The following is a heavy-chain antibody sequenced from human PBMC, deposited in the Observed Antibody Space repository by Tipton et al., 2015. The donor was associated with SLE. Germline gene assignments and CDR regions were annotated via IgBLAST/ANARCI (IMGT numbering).Heavy chain of an antibody. V-gene: IGHV4-59*08. CDR3: ARQGAYYGMDV. Sequence: TLSLTCTVSGGSISSHYWSWIRQPPGKGLEWIGYIYYSGSTNYNPSLKSRVTISVDTSKNQFSLKLSSVTAADTAVYYCARQGAYYGMDVWGQGTTVTVSS. CDR2: IYYSGST. J-gene: IGHJ6*02. CDR1: GGSISSHY.